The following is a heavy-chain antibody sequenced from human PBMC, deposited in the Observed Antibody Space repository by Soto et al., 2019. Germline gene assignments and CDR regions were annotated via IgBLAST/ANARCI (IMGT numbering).Heavy chain of an antibody. Sequence: QVQLVQSGAEEKKPGASVKVFCKASGYTFTSYAMHWVRQAPGQRLVWMGWINAGNGNTKYSQKFQGRVTIPRATPASTAYVELSSLRSEDTAVYYCARVGYSGSYRQWPWDVYGMEVWGQGTTVTVSS. CDR2: INAGNGNT. CDR3: ARVGYSGSYRQWPWDVYGMEV. CDR1: GYTFTSYA. V-gene: IGHV1-3*05. D-gene: IGHD1-26*01. J-gene: IGHJ6*02.